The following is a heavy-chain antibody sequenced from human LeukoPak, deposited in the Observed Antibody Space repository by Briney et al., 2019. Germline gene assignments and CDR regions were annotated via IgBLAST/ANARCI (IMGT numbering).Heavy chain of an antibody. Sequence: SVKVSCKASGGTFSSYAISWVRQAPGQGLEWMGGIIPIFGTANYAQKFRGRVTITADESTSTAYMELSSLRSEDTAVYYCASNEGCSSTSCRFPYYYYYMDVWGKGTTVTVSS. CDR2: IIPIFGTA. J-gene: IGHJ6*03. V-gene: IGHV1-69*01. D-gene: IGHD2-2*01. CDR3: ASNEGCSSTSCRFPYYYYYMDV. CDR1: GGTFSSYA.